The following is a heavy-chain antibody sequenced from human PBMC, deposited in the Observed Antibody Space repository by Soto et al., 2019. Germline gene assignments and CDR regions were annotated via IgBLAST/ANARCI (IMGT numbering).Heavy chain of an antibody. D-gene: IGHD3-3*01. V-gene: IGHV1-69*01. CDR1: GGTFSSYA. J-gene: IGHJ6*02. CDR3: ARALRTIFGVVITSYYYGMDV. Sequence: QVQLVQSGAEVKKPGSSVKVSCKASGGTFSSYAIGWVRQAPGQGLEWMGGIIPIFGTANYAQKFQGRVTITADESTSTAYMELSSLRSEDTAVYYCARALRTIFGVVITSYYYGMDVWGQGTTVTVSS. CDR2: IIPIFGTA.